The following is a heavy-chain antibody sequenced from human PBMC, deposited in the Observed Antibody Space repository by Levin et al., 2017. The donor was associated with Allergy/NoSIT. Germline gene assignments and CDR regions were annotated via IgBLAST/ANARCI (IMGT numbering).Heavy chain of an antibody. CDR2: IKQDGSEK. J-gene: IGHJ5*02. D-gene: IGHD3-16*02. CDR3: ARDSLGFDP. CDR1: GFTFSSYW. Sequence: GASVKVSCAASGFTFSSYWMSWVRQAPGKGLEWVANIKQDGSEKYYVDSVKGRFTISRDNAKNSLYLQMNSLRAEDTAVYYCARDSLGFDPWGQGTLVTVSS. V-gene: IGHV3-7*01.